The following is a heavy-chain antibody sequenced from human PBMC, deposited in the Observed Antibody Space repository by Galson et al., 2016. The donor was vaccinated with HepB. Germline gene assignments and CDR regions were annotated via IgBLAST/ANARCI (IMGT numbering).Heavy chain of an antibody. CDR3: AKGKWSWNTCFDS. J-gene: IGHJ4*02. CDR2: ISGSGVT. V-gene: IGHV3-23*01. CDR1: GFRFSSYG. Sequence: SLRLSCAAAGFRFSSYGMSWVRQAPGKGLEWVSHISGSGVTYYADSVKGRFNISRDDSMNTMYLQMNGLRAEETAVYYCAKGKWSWNTCFDSWGQGALVIVSS. D-gene: IGHD1/OR15-1a*01.